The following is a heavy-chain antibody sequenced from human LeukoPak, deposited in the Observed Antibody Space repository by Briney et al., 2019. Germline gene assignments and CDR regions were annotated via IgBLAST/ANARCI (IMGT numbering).Heavy chain of an antibody. Sequence: KPSETLSLTCTVSGGSISSSSYCWGWIRQPPGKGLESIGCIYYSGSTYYNPSLKSRVTISLDTSKNQFSLKLSSVTAADTAVYYCAREGTNYYGSGPLHWGQGTLVTVSS. J-gene: IGHJ1*01. CDR2: IYYSGST. CDR3: AREGTNYYGSGPLH. D-gene: IGHD3-10*01. V-gene: IGHV4-39*07. CDR1: GGSISSSSYC.